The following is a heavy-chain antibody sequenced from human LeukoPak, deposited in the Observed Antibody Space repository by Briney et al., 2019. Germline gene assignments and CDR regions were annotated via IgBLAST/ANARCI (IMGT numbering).Heavy chain of an antibody. D-gene: IGHD2-15*01. CDR3: ARDQGVYCSGGSCTAFDI. CDR1: RFTFSSYG. V-gene: IGHV3-30*02. CDR2: IQYDGSNE. J-gene: IGHJ3*02. Sequence: GGSLRLSCAASRFTFSSYGMHWVRQAPGKGLEGVAYIQYDGSNEQYADSVKGRFSISRDSSKNILYLQMNSLRAEDTAVYYCARDQGVYCSGGSCTAFDIWGQGTMVTVSS.